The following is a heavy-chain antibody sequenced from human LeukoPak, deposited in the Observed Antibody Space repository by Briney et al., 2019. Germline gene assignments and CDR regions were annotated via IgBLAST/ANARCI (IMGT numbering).Heavy chain of an antibody. V-gene: IGHV3-23*01. Sequence: GESLKISCAASGFTFGSYAMNWVRQAPGKGLEWVSAVSGSGESIYYADSVKGRFTISRDNSKNTLYLQMDSLRAEDTAVYYCAKSQPSAISWFDPWGQGTLVTVSS. CDR1: GFTFGSYA. J-gene: IGHJ5*02. CDR3: AKSQPSAISWFDP. CDR2: VSGSGESI. D-gene: IGHD2-2*02.